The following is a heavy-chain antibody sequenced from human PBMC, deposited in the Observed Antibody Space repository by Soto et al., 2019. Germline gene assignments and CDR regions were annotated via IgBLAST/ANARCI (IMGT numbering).Heavy chain of an antibody. CDR3: AKAASGGAYCSGGSCYSGPYYFDY. D-gene: IGHD2-15*01. V-gene: IGHV3-9*01. Sequence: GGSLRLSCAASGFTFDDYAMHWVRQAPGKGLEWVSGISWNSGSIGYADSVKGRFTISRDNAKNSLYLQMNSLRAEDTALYYCAKAASGGAYCSGGSCYSGPYYFDYWGQGTLVTVSS. J-gene: IGHJ4*02. CDR2: ISWNSGSI. CDR1: GFTFDDYA.